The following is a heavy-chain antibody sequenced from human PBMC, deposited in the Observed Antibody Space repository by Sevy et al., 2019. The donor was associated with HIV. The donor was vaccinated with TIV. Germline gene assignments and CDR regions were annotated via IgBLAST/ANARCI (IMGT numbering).Heavy chain of an antibody. D-gene: IGHD6-19*01. CDR3: AREWAGSLDY. J-gene: IGHJ4*02. Sequence: SETLSLTCAVSGYSISSGYYWGWIRQPPGEGLEWIGSIYHSGSTYYNPSLKSRVTISVDTSKNQFSLKLSSVTAADTAVYYCAREWAGSLDYWGQGTLVTVSS. CDR2: IYHSGST. CDR1: GYSISSGYY. V-gene: IGHV4-38-2*02.